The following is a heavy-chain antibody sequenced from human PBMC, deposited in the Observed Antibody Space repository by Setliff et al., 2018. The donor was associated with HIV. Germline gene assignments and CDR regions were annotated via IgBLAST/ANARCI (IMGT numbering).Heavy chain of an antibody. V-gene: IGHV4-38-2*01. J-gene: IGHJ4*02. CDR3: ARGSGRFCSGGRCSAFDY. D-gene: IGHD2-15*01. CDR1: GFSINSGYY. CDR2: IYQTGTT. Sequence: PSETLSLTCAVSGFSINSGYYWGWIRQPPGKGLEWIGSIYQTGTTYYNPSLKSRVTISVDTSQNQFSLRLSSVTAADTAVYYCARGSGRFCSGGRCSAFDYWGQGTLVTV.